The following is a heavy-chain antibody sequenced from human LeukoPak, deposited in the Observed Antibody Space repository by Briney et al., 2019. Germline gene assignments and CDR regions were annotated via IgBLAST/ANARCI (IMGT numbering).Heavy chain of an antibody. D-gene: IGHD6-13*01. J-gene: IGHJ4*02. V-gene: IGHV4-34*01. CDR2: INHSGST. CDR1: GGSFSGYY. Sequence: SETLSLTCAVYGGSFSGYYWSWLRQPPGKGLEWLGEINHSGSTNYNPSLKSRVTISVDTSKNQFSLKLSSVTAADTAVYYCARARIAAAGTGGLLGYWGQGTLVTVSS. CDR3: ARARIAAAGTGGLLGY.